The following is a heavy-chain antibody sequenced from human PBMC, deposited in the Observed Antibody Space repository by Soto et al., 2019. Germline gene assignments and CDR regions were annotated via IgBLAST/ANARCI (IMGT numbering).Heavy chain of an antibody. J-gene: IGHJ6*02. V-gene: IGHV1-58*01. CDR1: GLTFTSAA. CDR3: AAGAEATHYYYYYGMDV. CDR2: SVVGSGNT. Sequence: VKVSCKASGLTFTSAAVQWVRQARGQRLEGIGWSVVGSGNTNYAQKFQERVTITRAMSTSTAYMELSSLRSEDTAVYYCAAGAEATHYYYYYGMDVWGQGTTVTVSS.